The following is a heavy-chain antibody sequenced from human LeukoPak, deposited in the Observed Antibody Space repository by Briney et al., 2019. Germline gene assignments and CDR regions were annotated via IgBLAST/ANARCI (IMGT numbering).Heavy chain of an antibody. CDR1: GGSISSGSYY. Sequence: SETLSLTCTVSGGSISSGSYYWSWIRQPAGKGLEWIGRIYTSGSTNYNPSLKSRVTISVDTSKNQFSLKLSSVTAADTPVYYCAREPVGATAPFDYWGQGTLVTVSS. CDR3: AREPVGATAPFDY. CDR2: IYTSGST. D-gene: IGHD1-26*01. V-gene: IGHV4-61*02. J-gene: IGHJ4*02.